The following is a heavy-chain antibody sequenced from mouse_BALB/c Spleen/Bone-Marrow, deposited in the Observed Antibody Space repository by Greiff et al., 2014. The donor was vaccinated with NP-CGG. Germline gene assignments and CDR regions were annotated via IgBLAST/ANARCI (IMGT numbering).Heavy chain of an antibody. CDR2: IDPANGNT. J-gene: IGHJ4*01. V-gene: IGHV14-3*02. D-gene: IGHD2-1*01. Sequence: EVKLMESGAELVKPGASVKLSCTASGFNIKDTYMHWVKQRPEQGLEWIGRIDPANGNTKYVPTFQGKATITADTSPNTAYLQLSSLTSEDTAVYYCASSGNYEGGAMDYWGQGISVTVSS. CDR3: ASSGNYEGGAMDY. CDR1: GFNIKDTY.